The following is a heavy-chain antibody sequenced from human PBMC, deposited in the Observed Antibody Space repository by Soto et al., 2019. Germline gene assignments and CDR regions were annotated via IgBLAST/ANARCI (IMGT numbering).Heavy chain of an antibody. CDR1: GVSISSGGYY. Sequence: PSETLSLTCTVSGVSISSGGYYWSWIRQHPGKGLEWIGYIYYSGSTYYNPSLKSRVTISIDTSKNQFSLKLSSVTAADTAVYYCATTARRAGNFDSWGQGTLVTVSS. V-gene: IGHV4-31*02. CDR2: IYYSGST. D-gene: IGHD6-6*01. CDR3: ATTARRAGNFDS. J-gene: IGHJ4*02.